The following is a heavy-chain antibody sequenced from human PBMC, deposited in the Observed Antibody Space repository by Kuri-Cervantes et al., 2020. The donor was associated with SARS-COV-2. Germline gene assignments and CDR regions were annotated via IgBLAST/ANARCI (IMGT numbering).Heavy chain of an antibody. CDR1: GYTFTSYG. CDR2: IIPIFGTA. Sequence: SVKVSCKASGYTFTSYGISWVRQAPGQGLEWMGGIIPIFGTANYAQKFQGRVAITTDESTSTAYMELSSLRSEDTAVYYCARASVVPAAYPTFDYWGQGTLVTVSS. V-gene: IGHV1-69*05. D-gene: IGHD2-2*01. CDR3: ARASVVPAAYPTFDY. J-gene: IGHJ4*02.